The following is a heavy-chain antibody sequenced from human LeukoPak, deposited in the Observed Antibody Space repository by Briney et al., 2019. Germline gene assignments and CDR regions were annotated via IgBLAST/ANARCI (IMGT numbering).Heavy chain of an antibody. Sequence: GESLKISCKGSGYSFTSYWIVWVRQMPGKGLEWMGIIYPGDSDTRYSPSFQGQVTISADKSISTAYLQWSSLKASDTAMYYCARRYCSGGSCYHGMGVWGQGTTVTVSS. D-gene: IGHD2-15*01. CDR3: ARRYCSGGSCYHGMGV. J-gene: IGHJ6*02. CDR1: GYSFTSYW. CDR2: IYPGDSDT. V-gene: IGHV5-51*01.